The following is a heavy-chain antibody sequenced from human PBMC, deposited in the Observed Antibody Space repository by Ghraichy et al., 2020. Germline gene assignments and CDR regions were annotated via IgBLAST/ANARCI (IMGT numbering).Heavy chain of an antibody. V-gene: IGHV3-53*01. D-gene: IGHD3-3*01. CDR1: GFSVSSNY. J-gene: IGHJ4*02. CDR3: ARVRSGYYYLDY. CDR2: IYSGGST. Sequence: GGSLRLSCAASGFSVSSNYMSWVRQAPGKGLEWVSVIYSGGSTYYADSVKGRFTISRDNSKNTLYLQLNSLRAEDTAVYYCARVRSGYYYLDYWGQGTLVTVSS.